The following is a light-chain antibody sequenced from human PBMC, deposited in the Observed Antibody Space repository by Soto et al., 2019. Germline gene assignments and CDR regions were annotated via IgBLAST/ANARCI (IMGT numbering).Light chain of an antibody. CDR3: SSYTRSSLR. V-gene: IGLV2-14*01. Sequence: QSALTQPASVSGSPGQSITISCTGTSSDVGVYNYVSWYHQHPGKAPKLMRYDLSNRPSGVSNRFAGSKSGNTASLTISGLQADDESDYYWSSYTRSSLRFGTASKLTV. J-gene: IGLJ1*01. CDR1: SSDVGVYNY. CDR2: DLS.